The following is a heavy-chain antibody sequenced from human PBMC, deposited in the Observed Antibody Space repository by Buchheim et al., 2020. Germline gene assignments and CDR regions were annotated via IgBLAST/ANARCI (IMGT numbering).Heavy chain of an antibody. CDR2: ISSSGTTI. CDR1: GFTFSDYY. Sequence: QVQLVESGGGLVKPGGSLRLSCIASGFTFSDYYMSWIRQAPGKGLEWVSYISSSGTTIYADSVKGRFTISRDNAKNSLYLPMNSLRDEDTAVYYCARLQYSSGWEGSYWGQGTL. D-gene: IGHD6-19*01. V-gene: IGHV3-11*01. CDR3: ARLQYSSGWEGSY. J-gene: IGHJ4*02.